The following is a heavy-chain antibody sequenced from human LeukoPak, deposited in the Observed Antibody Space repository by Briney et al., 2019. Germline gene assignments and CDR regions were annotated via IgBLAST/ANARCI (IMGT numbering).Heavy chain of an antibody. CDR3: ATVGSGSYARGDYYMDV. J-gene: IGHJ6*03. V-gene: IGHV1-24*01. D-gene: IGHD1-26*01. CDR1: GYTLTELS. CDR2: FDPEDGET. Sequence: GASVKVSCKVSGYTLTELSMHWVRQAPGKGLEWMGGFDPEDGETIYAQKFQGRVTMAEDTSTDTAYMELSSLRSEDTAVYYCATVGSGSYARGDYYMDVWGKGTTVTVSS.